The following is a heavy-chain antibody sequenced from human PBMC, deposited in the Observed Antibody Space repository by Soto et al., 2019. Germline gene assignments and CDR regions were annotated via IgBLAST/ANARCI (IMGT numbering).Heavy chain of an antibody. CDR3: ATMVRGVPNGMDV. V-gene: IGHV3-23*01. D-gene: IGHD3-10*01. CDR2: ISGSGVNI. CDR1: GFTFSSYA. Sequence: EVQLLESGGGLVQPGGSLRLSCAASGFTFSSYAMSWVRQAPGKGLEWVSTISGSGVNIHHADAVKGRFTISRDNSKNTLSLQMNTLRSEDTAVYYCATMVRGVPNGMDVWGQGTTVTVSS. J-gene: IGHJ6*02.